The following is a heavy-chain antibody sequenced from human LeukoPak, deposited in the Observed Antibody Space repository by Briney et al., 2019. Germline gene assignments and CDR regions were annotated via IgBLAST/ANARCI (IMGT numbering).Heavy chain of an antibody. CDR1: GFTFSSYA. Sequence: GGSLRLSCAASGFTFSSYAMSWVRQAPGKGLEWVSAISGSGGSTYYADSVKGRFTISRDNSKNTLYLQMNSLRAEDTAVYYCAKDPPKKHIVVVPAAAVQHWGQGTLVTVSS. CDR3: AKDPPKKHIVVVPAAAVQH. V-gene: IGHV3-23*01. J-gene: IGHJ1*01. CDR2: ISGSGGST. D-gene: IGHD2-2*01.